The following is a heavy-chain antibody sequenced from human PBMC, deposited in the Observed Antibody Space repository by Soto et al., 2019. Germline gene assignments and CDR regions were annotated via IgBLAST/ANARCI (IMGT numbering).Heavy chain of an antibody. V-gene: IGHV3-30-3*01. CDR3: ARVWHGLRYFDWLFMPDGMDV. J-gene: IGHJ6*02. CDR1: GFTFSRYA. Sequence: GGSLRLSCAASGFTFSRYAMHWVRQAPGKGLEWVAVISYDGSNKYYADSVKGRFTISRDNSKNTLYLQMNSLRAEDTAVYYCARVWHGLRYFDWLFMPDGMDVWGQGTTVTVSS. D-gene: IGHD3-9*01. CDR2: ISYDGSNK.